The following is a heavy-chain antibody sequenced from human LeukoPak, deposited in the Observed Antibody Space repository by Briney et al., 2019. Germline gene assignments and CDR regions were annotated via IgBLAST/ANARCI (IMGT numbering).Heavy chain of an antibody. V-gene: IGHV3-48*04. CDR1: GFVSSSNS. Sequence: PGGSLRLSCAASGFVSSSNSMIWVRQAPGKGLEWVSYISSSSSTIYYADSVKGRFTISRDNAKNSLYLQMNSLRAEDTAVYYCATSGYSNIDYWGQGTLVTVSS. CDR2: ISSSSSTI. CDR3: ATSGYSNIDY. J-gene: IGHJ4*02. D-gene: IGHD4-11*01.